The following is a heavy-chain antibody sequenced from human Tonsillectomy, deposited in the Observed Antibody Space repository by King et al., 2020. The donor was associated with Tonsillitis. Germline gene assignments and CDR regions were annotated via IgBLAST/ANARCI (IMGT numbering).Heavy chain of an antibody. CDR3: AKEYYDILTGYYARPFDY. J-gene: IGHJ4*02. Sequence: VQLVESGGGLVQPGGSLRLSCAASGFTFSNYAMSWVRQAPGKGLEWVSAISGSGGSTNYADSGKGRFTISRDNSKNTLYLQVNSLRAEDTAVYYCAKEYYDILTGYYARPFDYWGQGTLVTVTS. D-gene: IGHD3-9*01. CDR1: GFTFSNYA. CDR2: ISGSGGST. V-gene: IGHV3-23*04.